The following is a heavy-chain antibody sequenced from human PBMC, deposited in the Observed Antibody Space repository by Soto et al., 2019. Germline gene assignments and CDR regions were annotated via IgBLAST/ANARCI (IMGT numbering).Heavy chain of an antibody. CDR3: ARDPHSHYYDSSGYFDY. J-gene: IGHJ4*02. D-gene: IGHD3-22*01. V-gene: IGHV3-30-3*01. CDR1: GFTFSSYA. CDR2: ISYDGSNK. Sequence: GGSLRLSCAASGFTFSSYAMHWVRQAPGKGLEWVAVISYDGSNKYYADSVKGRFTISRDNSKNTLYLQMNSLRAEDTAVYYCARDPHSHYYDSSGYFDYWGQGTLVTVSS.